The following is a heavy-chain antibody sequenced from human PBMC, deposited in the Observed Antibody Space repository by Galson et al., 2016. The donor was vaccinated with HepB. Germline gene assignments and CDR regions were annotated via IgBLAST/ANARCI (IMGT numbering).Heavy chain of an antibody. CDR1: GFTFNNYW. CDR3: ARGTIVAPGTDY. D-gene: IGHD6-13*01. V-gene: IGHV3-7*03. J-gene: IGHJ4*02. CDR2: INHHGTEK. Sequence: SLRLSCAASGFTFNNYWMTWFRQTPGKGLEWVANINHHGTEKFYVDSVEGRFAISRDNAKNSLYLQMDTLRAEDTAVYYCARGTIVAPGTDYWGQGTLITVSS.